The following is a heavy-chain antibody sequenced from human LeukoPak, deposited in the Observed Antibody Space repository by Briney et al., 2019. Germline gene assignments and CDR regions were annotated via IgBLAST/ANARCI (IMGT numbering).Heavy chain of an antibody. CDR2: ISSSGSTI. Sequence: GGSLRLSCAASGFTFSSYEMNWVRQAPGKGLEWVSYISSSGSTIYYADSVKGRFTISRDNAKNSLYLQMNSLRAGDTAVYYCARTDRGDYVWGGYRRQNYFDYWGQGTLVTVSS. CDR3: ARTDRGDYVWGGYRRQNYFDY. CDR1: GFTFSSYE. V-gene: IGHV3-48*03. D-gene: IGHD3-16*02. J-gene: IGHJ4*02.